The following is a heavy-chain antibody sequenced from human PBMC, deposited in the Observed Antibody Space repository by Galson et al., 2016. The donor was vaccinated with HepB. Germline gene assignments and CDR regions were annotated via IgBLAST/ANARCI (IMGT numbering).Heavy chain of an antibody. V-gene: IGHV4-34*01. J-gene: IGHJ4*02. CDR1: GGSFNGYY. Sequence: SETLSLTCAVYGGSFNGYYWSWIRQPPGKGLEWIGEINHSGVANYSPSLKSRLTTSLDTSENQFSLRLSSVTAADTAVYYCARGLKRYTATVDYWGQGTLVTVSS. D-gene: IGHD5-18*01. CDR3: ARGLKRYTATVDY. CDR2: INHSGVA.